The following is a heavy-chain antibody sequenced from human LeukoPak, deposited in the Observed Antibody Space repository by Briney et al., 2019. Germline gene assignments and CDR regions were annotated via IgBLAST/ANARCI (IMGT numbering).Heavy chain of an antibody. CDR3: ARDPYSGNYGDYYYYYMDV. CDR2: ITSSSSYI. J-gene: IGHJ6*03. D-gene: IGHD1-26*01. CDR1: GFSFSTYN. V-gene: IGHV3-21*01. Sequence: PGGSLLLSCAASGFSFSTYNMNWVRQAPGKGLEWVSSITSSSSYIYYADSVKGRFTISRDHAKSSLYLQMNSLRDEDTAVYYCARDPYSGNYGDYYYYYMDVWGKGTTVTISS.